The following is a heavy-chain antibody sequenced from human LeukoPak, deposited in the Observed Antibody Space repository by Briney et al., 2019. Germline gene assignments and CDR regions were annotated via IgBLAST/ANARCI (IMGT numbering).Heavy chain of an antibody. CDR1: EFTFSNYA. CDR3: AKSNGYGLIDI. D-gene: IGHD3-22*01. V-gene: IGHV4-59*12. CDR2: IFYSGST. Sequence: GTLRLSCAASEFTFSNYAMSWVRQPPGKALEWIGNIFYSGSTYYSPSLKSRVTISLDTSRNQFSLKLNSVTAADTAVYYCAKSNGYGLIDIWGQGTMVTVSS. J-gene: IGHJ3*02.